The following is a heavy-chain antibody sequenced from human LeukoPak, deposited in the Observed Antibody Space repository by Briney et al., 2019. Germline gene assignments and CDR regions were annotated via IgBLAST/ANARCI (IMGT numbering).Heavy chain of an antibody. V-gene: IGHV4-39*02. CDR3: ASPNYYDTSGNEYFHH. D-gene: IGHD3-22*01. CDR2: IYYSGST. Sequence: PSEALSLTCTVSGGSISSSNYYWDWIRQPPGKRREWIVSIYYSGSTYYNPSLKSRVTISVDTSNNHFSLKLSSVTAADTAVYYCASPNYYDTSGNEYFHHWGQGTLVTVSS. J-gene: IGHJ1*01. CDR1: GGSISSSNYY.